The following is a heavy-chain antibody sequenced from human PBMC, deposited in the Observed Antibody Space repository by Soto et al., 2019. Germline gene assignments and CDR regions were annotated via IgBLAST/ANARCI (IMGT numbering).Heavy chain of an antibody. J-gene: IGHJ4*02. V-gene: IGHV4-30-2*03. Sequence: SETLSLTCAVSGGSISSGGYSWSWIRQPPGKGLEWIGYIYHSGSTYYNPSLKSRVTISVDTSKNQFSLKLSSVTAAVTAVYYCARHTPAISISDHWGQGTLVTVSS. D-gene: IGHD2-15*01. CDR1: GGSISSGGYS. CDR2: IYHSGST. CDR3: ARHTPAISISDH.